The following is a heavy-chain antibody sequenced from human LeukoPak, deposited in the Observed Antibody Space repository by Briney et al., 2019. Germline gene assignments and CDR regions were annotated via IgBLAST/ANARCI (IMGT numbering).Heavy chain of an antibody. J-gene: IGHJ6*03. CDR3: ARVPGGRAAAGTVIYYMDV. Sequence: RASVKVSCKASGYTFTGYYMHWVRQAPGQGLEWMGWINPNSGGTNYAQKFQGRVTMTRDTSISTAYMELSRLRCDDTAVYYCARVPGGRAAAGTVIYYMDVWGKGTTVTVSS. CDR2: INPNSGGT. V-gene: IGHV1-2*02. D-gene: IGHD6-13*01. CDR1: GYTFTGYY.